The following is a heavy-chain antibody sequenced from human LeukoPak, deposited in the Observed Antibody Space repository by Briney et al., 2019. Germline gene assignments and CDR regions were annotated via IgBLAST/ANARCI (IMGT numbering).Heavy chain of an antibody. D-gene: IGHD3-22*01. V-gene: IGHV1-46*01. Sequence: ASVKVSCKASGYTFTSYYMHWVRQPPGQGLEWMGIINPSGGSTSYAQKFQGRGTMTRDTSTSTVYMARSSLRSEDTAVYYCARDEIVVAHYYFDCWGQGTLVTVSS. J-gene: IGHJ4*02. CDR2: INPSGGST. CDR3: ARDEIVVAHYYFDC. CDR1: GYTFTSYY.